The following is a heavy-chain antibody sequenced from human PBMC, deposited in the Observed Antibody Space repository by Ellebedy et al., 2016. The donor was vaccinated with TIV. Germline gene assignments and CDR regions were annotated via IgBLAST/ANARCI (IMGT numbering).Heavy chain of an antibody. CDR2: IYHSGST. D-gene: IGHD1-26*01. Sequence: SETLSLTCTVSGYSISSGYYWGWIRPPPGKRLEWIGTIYHSGSTYYNPSLKSRVTISVDTSKNHFSPKLSSVTAADTAVYYCARTVSEWGGSYFDYWGQGTLVTVSS. V-gene: IGHV4-38-2*02. CDR1: GYSISSGYY. CDR3: ARTVSEWGGSYFDY. J-gene: IGHJ4*02.